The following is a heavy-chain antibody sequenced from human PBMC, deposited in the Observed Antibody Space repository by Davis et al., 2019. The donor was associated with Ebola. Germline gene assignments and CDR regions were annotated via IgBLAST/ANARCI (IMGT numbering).Heavy chain of an antibody. D-gene: IGHD1-7*01. CDR3: AKGGLYEGWNYEVFDI. J-gene: IGHJ3*02. Sequence: PGGSLRLSCAASGFTFTTYAMSWVRQAPGKGLEWVSSITSGGGHTYCADSVKGRFTISRENSKNTLYVQMNSLRAEDTAVYYWAKGGLYEGWNYEVFDIWGQGTMVTVSS. CDR1: GFTFTTYA. CDR2: ITSGGGHT. V-gene: IGHV3-23*01.